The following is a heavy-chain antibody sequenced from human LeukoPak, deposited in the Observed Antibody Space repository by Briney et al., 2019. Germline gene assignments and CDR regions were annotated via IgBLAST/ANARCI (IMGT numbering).Heavy chain of an antibody. J-gene: IGHJ4*02. D-gene: IGHD3-3*01. CDR3: ARDLRVLVPAATLRFLEWLSYFDY. CDR2: INPSGGST. CDR1: GYTFTSYY. V-gene: IGHV1-46*01. Sequence: ASVKVSCKASGYTFTSYYMHWVRQAPGQGLEWMGIINPSGGSTSYAQKFQGRVTMTRDTSTSTVYMELSSLRSEDTAVYYCARDLRVLVPAATLRFLEWLSYFDYWGQGTLVTVSS.